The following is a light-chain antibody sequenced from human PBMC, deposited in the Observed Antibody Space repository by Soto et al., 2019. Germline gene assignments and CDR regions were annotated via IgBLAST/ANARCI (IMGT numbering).Light chain of an antibody. CDR1: QGISDY. J-gene: IGKJ2*01. Sequence: EVMLTQSPATLSLSLGERATLSCRASQGISDYLAWYQQKPGQAPRLLIYEASKRATGIPARFSGSGSGTDFTLTISRLEPEDFGVYYCQQYSNSPFTFGQGTKLEI. V-gene: IGKV3D-11*01. CDR2: EAS. CDR3: QQYSNSPFT.